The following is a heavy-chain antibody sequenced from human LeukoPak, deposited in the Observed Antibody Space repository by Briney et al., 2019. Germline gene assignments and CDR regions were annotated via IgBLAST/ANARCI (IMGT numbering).Heavy chain of an antibody. CDR1: GFTFSSYA. CDR3: AKIRESGGNPGSYFDY. CDR2: ISDSGGST. V-gene: IGHV3-23*01. J-gene: IGHJ4*02. Sequence: GGSLRLSCAASGFTFSSYAVSWVRQAPGKGLAWVSAISDSGGSTQYADSVKGRFIISRDNSKNTLYLQMNSLRAEDTAVYYCAKIRESGGNPGSYFDYWGQGTLVTVSS. D-gene: IGHD4-23*01.